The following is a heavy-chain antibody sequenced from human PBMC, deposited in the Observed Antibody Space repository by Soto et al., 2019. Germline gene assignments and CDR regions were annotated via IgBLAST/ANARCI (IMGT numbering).Heavy chain of an antibody. J-gene: IGHJ3*02. CDR1: GFTFSSYA. D-gene: IGHD2-8*01. V-gene: IGHV3-23*01. CDR3: AKDLNPRRVLMVYANSDAFDI. CDR2: ISGSGGST. Sequence: GGSPRLSCAASGFTFSSYAMSWVRQAPGKGLEWVSAISGSGGSTYYADSEKGRFTISRDNSKNTLYLQMNSLRAEDTAVYYCAKDLNPRRVLMVYANSDAFDIWGQGTMVTVSS.